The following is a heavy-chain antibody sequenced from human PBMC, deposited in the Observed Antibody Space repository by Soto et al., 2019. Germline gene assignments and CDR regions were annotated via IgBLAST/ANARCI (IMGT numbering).Heavy chain of an antibody. CDR1: GFTLSSYA. V-gene: IGHV3-23*01. J-gene: IGHJ2*01. CDR2: ISGSGGST. CDR3: AKDQVFRWHLDL. Sequence: GGALRLSCGASGFTLSSYAISLVRPAPGKGLEWVTAISGSGGSTYYADSVKGRFTISRDNSKNTLYLQMNSLRAEDTAVYYCAKDQVFRWHLDLCGRGTLLTVSS.